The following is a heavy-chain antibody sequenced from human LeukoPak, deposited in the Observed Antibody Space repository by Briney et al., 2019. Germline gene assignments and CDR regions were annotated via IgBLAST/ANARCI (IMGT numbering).Heavy chain of an antibody. J-gene: IGHJ6*02. CDR1: GFTFSSYA. CDR3: AKEAVDCSGGSCYSDYYYGMDV. Sequence: PGGSLRLSCAASGFTFSSYAMSWVRQAPGKGLEWVAVISYDGSNKYYADSVKGRFTTSRDNSKNTLYLQMNSLRAEDTAVYYCAKEAVDCSGGSCYSDYYYGMDVWGQGTTVTVSS. CDR2: ISYDGSNK. V-gene: IGHV3-30*18. D-gene: IGHD2-15*01.